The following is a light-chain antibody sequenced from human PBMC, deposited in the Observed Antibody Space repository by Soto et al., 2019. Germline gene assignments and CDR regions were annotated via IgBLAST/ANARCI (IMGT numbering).Light chain of an antibody. CDR1: QVITND. J-gene: IGKJ1*01. CDR3: LQHNTYPWT. Sequence: IPMTHSPSSLSASIGYRFTNTYLSSQVITNDLGWYQQKPGKAPKRLIYAASTLQSGVPSRFSGSGSGTEFTLTISSLQPEDFATYYCLQHNTYPWTFGQGTKVDIK. CDR2: AAS. V-gene: IGKV1-17*01.